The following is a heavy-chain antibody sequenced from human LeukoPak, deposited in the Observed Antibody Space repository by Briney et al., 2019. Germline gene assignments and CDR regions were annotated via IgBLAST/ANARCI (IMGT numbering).Heavy chain of an antibody. CDR1: GGSISSSSYY. J-gene: IGHJ4*02. CDR2: IYYSGST. CDR3: ARGLNNWNPPHQDY. V-gene: IGHV4-39*07. Sequence: SETLSLTCTVSGGSISSSSYYWGWIRQPPGKGLEWIGSIYYSGSTYYNPSLESRVTISVDTSKNQFSLKLSSVTAADTAVYYCARGLNNWNPPHQDYWGQGTLVTVSS. D-gene: IGHD1-20*01.